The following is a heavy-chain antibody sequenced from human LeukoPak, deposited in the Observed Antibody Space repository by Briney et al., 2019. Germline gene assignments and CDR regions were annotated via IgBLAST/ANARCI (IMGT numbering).Heavy chain of an antibody. CDR2: IYYSGST. J-gene: IGHJ6*03. D-gene: IGHD3-22*01. CDR3: ASTYYYDSSGYYYYYYYMDV. CDR1: GGSISSYY. V-gene: IGHV4-59*01. Sequence: PSETLSLTCTVSGGSISSYYWSWIRQPPGKGLEWIGYIYYSGSTNYNPSLKSRVTISVDTSKNQFSLKLSSVTAADTAVYYCASTYYYDSSGYYYYYYYMDVWGKGTPVTVSS.